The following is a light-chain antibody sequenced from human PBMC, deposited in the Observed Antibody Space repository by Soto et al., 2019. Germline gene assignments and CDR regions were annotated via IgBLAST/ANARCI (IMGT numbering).Light chain of an antibody. CDR1: QSVSSSS. CDR2: EAS. Sequence: ELLLTQSPCTLALSPGERATLSCRASQSVSSSSLAWYQKNPGHARRLLIYEASSRATGIPDRFSGSGSGTDFTLTISRLEPEDFAVYYCQQYRTFGQGTKVDIK. V-gene: IGKV3-20*01. CDR3: QQYRT. J-gene: IGKJ1*01.